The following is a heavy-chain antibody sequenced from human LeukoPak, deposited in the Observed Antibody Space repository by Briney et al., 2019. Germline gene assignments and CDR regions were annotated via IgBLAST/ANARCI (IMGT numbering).Heavy chain of an antibody. J-gene: IGHJ1*01. CDR1: GFTFSSYD. CDR3: ATGPLYYDSSGYSISASPEYFQH. V-gene: IGHV3-13*01. Sequence: GGSLRLSCAASGFTFSSYDMHWVRQATGKGLEWVSAIGTAGDTYYPGSVKGRFTISRENAKNSLYLQMNSLRAGDTAVYYCATGPLYYDSSGYSISASPEYFQHWGQGTLVTVSS. D-gene: IGHD3-22*01. CDR2: IGTAGDT.